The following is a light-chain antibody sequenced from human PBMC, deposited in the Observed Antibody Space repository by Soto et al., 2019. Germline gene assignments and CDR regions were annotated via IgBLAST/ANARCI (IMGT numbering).Light chain of an antibody. Sequence: EIVLTQSPGTLSLSPGESATLSCRASQSVSSNSLAWYRRNPGQPPSLLIYGTSTRATDIPRRFDGSGSGNDFTLTISQLGPEGFAGYFCQQFGDSPPKFGRGTKVEVK. CDR3: QQFGDSPPK. CDR2: GTS. V-gene: IGKV3-20*01. J-gene: IGKJ1*01. CDR1: QSVSSNS.